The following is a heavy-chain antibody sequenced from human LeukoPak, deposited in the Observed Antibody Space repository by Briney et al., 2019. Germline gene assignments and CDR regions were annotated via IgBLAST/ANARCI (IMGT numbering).Heavy chain of an antibody. CDR1: GLTFSSYA. CDR3: AKSGSGWYDFNY. V-gene: IGHV3-23*01. CDR2: VSPSGATT. Sequence: GGSLRLSCAASGLTFSSYAMSWVRQAPGKGLEWVSTVSPSGATTYYADSVRGRFTISRDNSKNTLYLQMNSVRAEDTAVHYCAKSGSGWYDFNYWGQGTLVTVSS. D-gene: IGHD6-19*01. J-gene: IGHJ4*02.